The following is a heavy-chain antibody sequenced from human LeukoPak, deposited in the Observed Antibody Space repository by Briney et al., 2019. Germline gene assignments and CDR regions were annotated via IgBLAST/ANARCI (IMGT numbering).Heavy chain of an antibody. J-gene: IGHJ4*02. CDR3: ARRSWYDY. Sequence: GGSLRLSCAASGFTFSSYSMNWVRQAPGKGLEWVAFIRYDGTNKYYADSVKGRFTISRDNSKNTLYLQMNSLRAEDTAVYYCARRSWYDYWGQGTLVTVSS. D-gene: IGHD6-13*01. CDR2: IRYDGTNK. V-gene: IGHV3-33*08. CDR1: GFTFSSYS.